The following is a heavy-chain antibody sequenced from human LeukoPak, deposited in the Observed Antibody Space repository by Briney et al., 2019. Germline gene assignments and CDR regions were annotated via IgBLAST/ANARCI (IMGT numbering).Heavy chain of an antibody. Sequence: GGSLRLSCAASGFTVSSNYMSWVRQAPGKGLEWVSSINGINTYKHYADLIKGRFTISRDNAKNSVYLHMNSLTAEDTALYYCAREIQHCSGGSYYSLDDAFDIWGQGTMVTVSS. CDR1: GFTVSSNY. V-gene: IGHV3-21*01. J-gene: IGHJ3*02. CDR3: AREIQHCSGGSYYSLDDAFDI. D-gene: IGHD2-15*01. CDR2: INGINTYK.